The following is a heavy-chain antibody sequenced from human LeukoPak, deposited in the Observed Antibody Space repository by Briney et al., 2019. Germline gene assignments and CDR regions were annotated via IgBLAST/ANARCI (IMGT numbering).Heavy chain of an antibody. CDR1: GGSISSYY. CDR2: IYTSGST. J-gene: IGHJ6*03. D-gene: IGHD3-10*01. Sequence: PSETLSLTCTVSGGSISSYYWSRIRQPAGKGLEWIGRIYTSGSTNYNPSLKSRVTISADKSKKQFSLKLSSVTAADTAVYYCAREGSGSYLGYYYYMDVWGKGTTVTVSS. CDR3: AREGSGSYLGYYYYMDV. V-gene: IGHV4-4*07.